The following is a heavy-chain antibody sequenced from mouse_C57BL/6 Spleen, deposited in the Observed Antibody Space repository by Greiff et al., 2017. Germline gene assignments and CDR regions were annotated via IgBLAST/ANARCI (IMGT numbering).Heavy chain of an antibody. CDR1: GYTFTSYW. V-gene: IGHV1-64*01. CDR2: IHPNSGST. CDR3: AMDYERLNFDY. Sequence: QVQLQQPGAELVKPGASVKLSCKASGYTFTSYWMHWVKQRPGQGLEWIGMIHPNSGSTNYNEKFKSKATLTVDKSSSTADMQLSSLTSEDSAVYYCAMDYERLNFDYWGQGTTLTVSS. D-gene: IGHD2-4*01. J-gene: IGHJ2*01.